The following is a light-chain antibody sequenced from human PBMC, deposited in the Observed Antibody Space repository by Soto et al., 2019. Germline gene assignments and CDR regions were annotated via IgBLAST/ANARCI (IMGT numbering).Light chain of an antibody. V-gene: IGKV3D-15*01. CDR2: DAS. CDR1: QSVGTF. CDR3: QQYNNWPQT. Sequence: PGERATLSCRASQSVGTFFAWYQQKPGQAPRLLIYDASNRATGIPARFSGSGSGTEFTLTISSLQSEDFAEYHCQQYNNWPQTFGQGTKVDI. J-gene: IGKJ1*01.